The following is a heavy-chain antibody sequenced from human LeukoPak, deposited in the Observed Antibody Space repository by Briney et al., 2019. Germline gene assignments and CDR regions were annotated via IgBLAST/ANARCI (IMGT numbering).Heavy chain of an antibody. V-gene: IGHV4-31*03. CDR1: GGSISSGGYY. Sequence: SQTLSLTCTVSGGSISSGGYYWSWIRQHPGKDLEWIGHIYYSGTCFYNTSLTSRVTISVDTSKIQFSLKLTSVNDADTAVYYCARIERSSYSLGFDYWGQGTLVTVSS. J-gene: IGHJ4*02. CDR2: IYYSGTC. D-gene: IGHD6-6*01. CDR3: ARIERSSYSLGFDY.